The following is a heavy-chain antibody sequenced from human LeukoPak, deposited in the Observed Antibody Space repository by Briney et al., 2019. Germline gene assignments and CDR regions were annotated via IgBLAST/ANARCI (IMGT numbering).Heavy chain of an antibody. CDR1: GGSISSYY. CDR2: IYYSGST. J-gene: IGHJ4*02. CDR3: AREGGYARSFDY. Sequence: SETLSLTCTVSGGSISSYYWSWIRQPPGKGLEWIGYIYYSGSTNYNPSLKSRVTISVDTSKNQFSLKLSSVTAADTAAYYCAREGGYARSFDYWGQGTLVTVSS. D-gene: IGHD5-12*01. V-gene: IGHV4-59*01.